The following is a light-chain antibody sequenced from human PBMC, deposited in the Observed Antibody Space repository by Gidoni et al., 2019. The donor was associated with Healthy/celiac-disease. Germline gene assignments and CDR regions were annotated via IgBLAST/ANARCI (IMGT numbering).Light chain of an antibody. V-gene: IGKV3-11*01. CDR3: QQRSNWPLYT. J-gene: IGKJ2*01. CDR2: DAS. CDR1: QSVSSN. Sequence: EIVLTQSPATLSLSLGERATLSCRASQSVSSNLAWYQQKPGQAPRLFIYDASNRATGIPARFSGSGSGTDFTLTISSLEPEDFAVYYSQQRSNWPLYTFGQGTKLEIK.